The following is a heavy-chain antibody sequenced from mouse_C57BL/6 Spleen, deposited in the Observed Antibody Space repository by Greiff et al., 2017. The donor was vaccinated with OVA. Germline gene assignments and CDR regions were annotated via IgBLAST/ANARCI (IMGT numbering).Heavy chain of an antibody. J-gene: IGHJ2*01. Sequence: QVQLQQPGAELVKPGASVKVSCKASGYTFTSYWMHWVKQRPGQGLEWIGRIHPSDSDTNYNQKFKGKATLTVDKSSSTAYMQLSSLTSEVSAVYYCAIWTTVVGYYFDYWGQGTTLTVSS. V-gene: IGHV1-74*01. D-gene: IGHD1-1*01. CDR1: GYTFTSYW. CDR3: AIWTTVVGYYFDY. CDR2: IHPSDSDT.